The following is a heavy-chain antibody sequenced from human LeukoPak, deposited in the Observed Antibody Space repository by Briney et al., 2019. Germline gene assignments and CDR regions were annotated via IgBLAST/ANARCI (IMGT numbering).Heavy chain of an antibody. J-gene: IGHJ6*03. D-gene: IGHD4-17*01. CDR2: INPSGGST. CDR3: ARDRIVNDYGDSPYYYYYYMDV. CDR1: GCTFTSYY. V-gene: IGHV1-46*01. Sequence: ASVKVSCKASGCTFTSYYMHWVRQAPGQGLEWMGIINPSGGSTSYAQKFQGRVTMTRDMSTSTVYMELSSLRSEDTAVYYCARDRIVNDYGDSPYYYYYYMDVWGKGTTVTVSS.